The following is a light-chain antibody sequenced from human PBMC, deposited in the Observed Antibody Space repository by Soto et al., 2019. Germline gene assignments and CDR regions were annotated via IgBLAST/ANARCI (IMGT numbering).Light chain of an antibody. CDR2: GSS. V-gene: IGKV3-15*01. CDR1: ETVSTN. CDR3: QQFNKWPRT. Sequence: EIVLTQSPATLSVSPGERATLSCRATETVSTNLAWFQRKAGQPPRLLIYGSSTRATGVPDRFSGSGSGTEFTLTISSLQSEDFAIYYCQQFNKWPRTFGQGTKVDIK. J-gene: IGKJ1*01.